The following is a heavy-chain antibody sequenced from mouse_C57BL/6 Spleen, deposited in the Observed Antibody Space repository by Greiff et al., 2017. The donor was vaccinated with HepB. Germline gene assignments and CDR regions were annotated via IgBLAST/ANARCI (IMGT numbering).Heavy chain of an antibody. V-gene: IGHV1-9*01. CDR1: GYTFTGYW. Sequence: QVQLKQSGAELMKPGASVKLSCKATGYTFTGYWIEWVKQRPGHGLEWIGEILPGSGSTIYNEKFKGKATFTADTSSNTAYMQLSSLTTEDSAIYYCARWGTTVVEGFAYWGQGTLVTVSA. CDR2: ILPGSGST. J-gene: IGHJ3*01. CDR3: ARWGTTVVEGFAY. D-gene: IGHD1-1*01.